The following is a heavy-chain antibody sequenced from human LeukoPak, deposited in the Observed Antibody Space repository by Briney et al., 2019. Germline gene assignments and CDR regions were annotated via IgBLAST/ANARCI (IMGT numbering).Heavy chain of an antibody. J-gene: IGHJ4*02. Sequence: GGSLRLSCAAPGFTFSSYAMSWVRQAPGKGLEWVSAISGSGGSTYYADSVKGRFTISRDNSKNTLYLQMNSLRAEDTDVYYCAKVEGYGDYYFDYWGQGTLVTVSS. V-gene: IGHV3-23*01. D-gene: IGHD4-17*01. CDR3: AKVEGYGDYYFDY. CDR1: GFTFSSYA. CDR2: ISGSGGST.